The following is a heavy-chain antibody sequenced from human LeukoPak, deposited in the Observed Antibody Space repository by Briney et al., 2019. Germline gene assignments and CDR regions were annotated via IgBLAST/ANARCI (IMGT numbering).Heavy chain of an antibody. CDR2: IYYSGST. Sequence: SETLSLTCTVSGGSISSYYWSWIRQPPGKGLEWIGYIYYSGSTNYNPSLKSRATISVDTSKNQFSLKLSSVTAADTAVYYCARVRHDSYGFDYWGQGTLVTVSS. D-gene: IGHD5-18*01. J-gene: IGHJ4*02. V-gene: IGHV4-59*01. CDR1: GGSISSYY. CDR3: ARVRHDSYGFDY.